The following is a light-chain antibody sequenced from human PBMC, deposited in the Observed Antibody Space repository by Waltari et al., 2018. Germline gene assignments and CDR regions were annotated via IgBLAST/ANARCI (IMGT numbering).Light chain of an antibody. CDR2: GAS. Sequence: EIVLTQSPGTLSLSPGERATLSCRASQSVSSNYLAWHQQKPGQAPRLLIYGASSRATGIPDRFSGSGSATDFTHTISRLEPEDFAVYYCHRYGGSPRTFGQGTKVEIK. J-gene: IGKJ1*01. CDR1: QSVSSNY. CDR3: HRYGGSPRT. V-gene: IGKV3-20*01.